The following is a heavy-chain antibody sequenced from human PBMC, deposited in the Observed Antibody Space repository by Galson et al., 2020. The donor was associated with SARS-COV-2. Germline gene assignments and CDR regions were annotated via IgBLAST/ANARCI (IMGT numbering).Heavy chain of an antibody. CDR3: ARDPAYCSGGSCYPQYYFDY. CDR1: GFTFSSYA. Sequence: GGSLRLSCAASGFTFSSYAMHWVRQAPGKGLEYVSAISSNGGSTYYANSVKGRFTISRDNSKNTLYLQMGSLRAEDMAVYYCARDPAYCSGGSCYPQYYFDYWGQGTLVTVSS. V-gene: IGHV3-64*01. J-gene: IGHJ4*02. D-gene: IGHD2-15*01. CDR2: ISSNGGST.